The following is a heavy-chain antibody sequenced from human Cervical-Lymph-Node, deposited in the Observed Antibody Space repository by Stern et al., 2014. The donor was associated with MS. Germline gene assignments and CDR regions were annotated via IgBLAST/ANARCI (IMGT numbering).Heavy chain of an antibody. J-gene: IGHJ4*02. Sequence: QVQLVQSGAEVKKPGASVKVSCKASGYTFNNYGLSWVRQAPGQGLEWRGWISGYNYNANYAQELQARVTMTTDTSTKHLYMQLRSLRSDDTAVYYCARAVLYEIWGAYFPNYFDFWGQGTLVTVSS. CDR1: GYTFNNYG. CDR2: ISGYNYNA. V-gene: IGHV1-18*01. CDR3: ARAVLYEIWGAYFPNYFDF. D-gene: IGHD3-3*01.